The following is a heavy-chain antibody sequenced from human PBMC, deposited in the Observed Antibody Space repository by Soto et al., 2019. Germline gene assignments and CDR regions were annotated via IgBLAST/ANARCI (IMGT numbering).Heavy chain of an antibody. J-gene: IGHJ6*02. D-gene: IGHD3-3*01. CDR1: GGTFSSYA. V-gene: IGHV1-69*13. CDR3: ATGELGYDFWSGYPAHYYYYGMDV. CDR2: IIPIFGTA. Sequence: GASVKVSCKVSGGTFSSYAISWVRQAPGQGLEWMGGIIPIFGTANYAQKFQGRVTITADESTSTAYMELSSLRSEDTAVYYCATGELGYDFWSGYPAHYYYYGMDVWGQGTTVTVSS.